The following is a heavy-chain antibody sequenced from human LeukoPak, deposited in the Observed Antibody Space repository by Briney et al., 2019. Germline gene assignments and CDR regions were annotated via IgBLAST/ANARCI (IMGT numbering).Heavy chain of an antibody. V-gene: IGHV1-46*01. CDR1: GYTFTRYY. J-gene: IGHJ4*02. CDR2: INPSGGST. D-gene: IGHD2-21*02. Sequence: ASVKDSCKSSGYTFTRYYMHWVRQAPGQGLEWMGIINPSGGSTSYAQKFQGRVAMTRDMSTSTVYMELSSLRSEDTAVYYCARERGGEASGGDGDFDYWGQGTLVTVSS. CDR3: ARERGGEASGGDGDFDY.